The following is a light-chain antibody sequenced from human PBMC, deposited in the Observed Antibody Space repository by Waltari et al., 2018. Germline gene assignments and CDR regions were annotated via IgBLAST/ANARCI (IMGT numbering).Light chain of an antibody. CDR3: MQGTHWPYT. V-gene: IGKV2-30*01. Sequence: DAVLTQSPLSLPVTLGQPASISCRSSQSLVFIDGNTYLNWFQQRPGQSPRRLIYKVSDRDSGVPDRFSGSGSGTDFTLKISRVEAEDVAMYYCMQGTHWPYTFGQVTKLEIK. CDR2: KVS. J-gene: IGKJ2*01. CDR1: QSLVFIDGNTY.